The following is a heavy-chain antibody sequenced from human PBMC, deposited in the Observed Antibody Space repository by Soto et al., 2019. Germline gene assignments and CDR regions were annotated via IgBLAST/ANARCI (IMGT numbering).Heavy chain of an antibody. V-gene: IGHV3-21*01. CDR2: ISSSSSYI. CDR3: ARDGAITIFGVVQPKDAFDI. CDR1: GFTFSSYS. Sequence: EVQLVESGGGLVKPGGSLRLSCAASGFTFSSYSMNWVRQAPGKGLEWVSSISSSSSYIYYADSVKGRFTISRDNAKNSLYLQMNSLRAEDTAVYYCARDGAITIFGVVQPKDAFDIWGQGTMVTVSS. D-gene: IGHD3-3*01. J-gene: IGHJ3*02.